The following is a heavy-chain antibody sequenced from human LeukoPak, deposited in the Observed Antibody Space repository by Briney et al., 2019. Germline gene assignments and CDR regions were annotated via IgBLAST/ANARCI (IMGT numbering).Heavy chain of an antibody. D-gene: IGHD1-26*01. Sequence: TPETLSLTCTVSGGSISSSSYYWGWIRQPPGKGLEWIGSIYYSGSTYYNPSLKSRVTISVDKSKNQFSLKLNSVTAADTAVYYCARIFAPPSEVDYWGQGTLVTVSS. J-gene: IGHJ4*02. CDR2: IYYSGST. CDR3: ARIFAPPSEVDY. V-gene: IGHV4-39*07. CDR1: GGSISSSSYY.